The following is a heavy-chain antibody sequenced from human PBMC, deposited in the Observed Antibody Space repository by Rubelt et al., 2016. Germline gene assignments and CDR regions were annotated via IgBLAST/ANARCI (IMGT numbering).Heavy chain of an antibody. CDR3: ARLQWGLSTIEL. D-gene: IGHD5-24*01. CDR1: GGSISSSNTWY. CDR2: IYYSRST. V-gene: IGHV4-39*07. Sequence: QVHLQESGPGVVKPSEPLSLTCTVSGGSISSSNTWYWGWIRQPPGKGLEWIGRIYYSRSTYYNPTLKSRVTISADTVNNTCCLELGSGTAADTAVCYCARLQWGLSTIELWGQGTLGTVSS. J-gene: IGHJ4*02.